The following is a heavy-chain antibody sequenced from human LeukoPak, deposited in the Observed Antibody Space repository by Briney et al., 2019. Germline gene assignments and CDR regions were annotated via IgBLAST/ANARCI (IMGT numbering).Heavy chain of an antibody. CDR1: GYTFTGYY. CDR2: INPNSGDT. V-gene: IGHV1-2*02. Sequence: GASVNLSYRASGYTFTGYYMHWVRQAPGQGLEGMGWINPNSGDTNYTQKFQGRVTMTRDTSNSTAYMELSRLRSDDTAVYYCARVRYRLAETYIDYWGQGTLVTVSS. D-gene: IGHD3-16*01. CDR3: ARVRYRLAETYIDY. J-gene: IGHJ4*02.